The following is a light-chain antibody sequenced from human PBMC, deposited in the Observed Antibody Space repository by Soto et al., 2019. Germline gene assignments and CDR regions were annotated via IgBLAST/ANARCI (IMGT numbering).Light chain of an antibody. CDR2: DAS. Sequence: EIVLTQSPCTLSLSPGEIATLSCRASQSVSNNYLAWYQQKPGQAPRLLIYDASSRATGIPDRFSGGGSGTDFTLTISRLEPEDFAVYYCQESPRTFGQGTKVDIK. V-gene: IGKV3-20*01. J-gene: IGKJ1*01. CDR1: QSVSNNY. CDR3: QESPRT.